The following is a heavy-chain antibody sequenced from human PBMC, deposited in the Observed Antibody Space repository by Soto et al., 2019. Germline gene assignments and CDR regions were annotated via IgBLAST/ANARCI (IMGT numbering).Heavy chain of an antibody. CDR1: GGSISSYY. CDR2: IYTSGST. CDR3: AIEELDCSSTSCYFGMDV. D-gene: IGHD2-2*01. Sequence: KSSETLSLTCTVSGGSISSYYWSWIRQPAGKGLEWIGRIYTSGSTNYNPSLKSRVTMSVDTSKNQFSLKLSSVTAADTAVYYCAIEELDCSSTSCYFGMDVWGQGTTVTVSS. J-gene: IGHJ6*02. V-gene: IGHV4-4*07.